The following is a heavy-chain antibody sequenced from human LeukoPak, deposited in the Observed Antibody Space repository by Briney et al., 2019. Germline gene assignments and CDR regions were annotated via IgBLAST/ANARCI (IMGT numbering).Heavy chain of an antibody. CDR2: IKQDGTEK. Sequence: GESLRLSCAASGFTFTTYWMSWVRQAPGKGLEWVANIKQDGTEKYYVDSVKGRFTISRDNAKNSLYLQMNSLRAEDTAVYYCAELGITMIGGVWGKGTTVTISS. CDR3: AELGITMIGGV. J-gene: IGHJ6*04. CDR1: GFTFTTYW. V-gene: IGHV3-7*01. D-gene: IGHD3-10*02.